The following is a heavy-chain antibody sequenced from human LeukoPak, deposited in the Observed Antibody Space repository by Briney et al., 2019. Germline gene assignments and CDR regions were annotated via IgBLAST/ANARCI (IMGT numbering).Heavy chain of an antibody. CDR1: GFTVSSYY. D-gene: IGHD5-18*01. J-gene: IGHJ5*02. Sequence: GGSLRLSCVASGFTVSSYYMSWVRQAPGKGLEWVSVIYRGDSTYYADSVKGRFTISRDNAKNTLYLQMNSLRAEDTAVYYCARGPGYSPPWGQGTLVTVSS. CDR3: ARGPGYSPP. CDR2: IYRGDST. V-gene: IGHV3-66*01.